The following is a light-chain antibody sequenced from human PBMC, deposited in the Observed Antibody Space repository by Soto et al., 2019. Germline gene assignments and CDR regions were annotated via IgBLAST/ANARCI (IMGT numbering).Light chain of an antibody. CDR2: EVS. V-gene: IGLV2-14*01. Sequence: QSALTQPASVSGSPGQSITISCTGTSSDVDGYNYVSWYQQHPGKAPKLMIYEVSNRPSGVSYRFSGSKSGNTASLTISGLQAEDEADYYCSSHTSSNTRVFGTGTKLTVL. CDR1: SSDVDGYNY. J-gene: IGLJ1*01. CDR3: SSHTSSNTRV.